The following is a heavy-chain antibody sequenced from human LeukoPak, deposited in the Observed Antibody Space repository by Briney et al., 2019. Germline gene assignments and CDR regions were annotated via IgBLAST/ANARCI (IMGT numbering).Heavy chain of an antibody. D-gene: IGHD1-26*01. Sequence: GGSLRLPCAASGFTVSSNYMSWVRQAPGKGLEWVSVIYSGGSTYYADSVKGRFTISRDNSKNTLYLQMNSLRTEDTAVYYCARGLHSGSYFDYWGQGTLVTVSS. CDR1: GFTVSSNY. CDR2: IYSGGST. CDR3: ARGLHSGSYFDY. V-gene: IGHV3-53*01. J-gene: IGHJ4*02.